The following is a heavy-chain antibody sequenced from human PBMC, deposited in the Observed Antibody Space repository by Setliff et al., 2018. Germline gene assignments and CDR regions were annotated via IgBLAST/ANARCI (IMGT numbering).Heavy chain of an antibody. J-gene: IGHJ4*02. CDR1: GYPFNNYG. D-gene: IGHD3-3*01. V-gene: IGHV1-18*01. CDR2: IGGHNDDP. Sequence: ASVKVSCKASGYPFNNYGISWLRRTPGQGLEWMGWIGGHNDDPLFAQKFQGRVTMTTDTSTTTAYMELKSLRSDDTAVYYCARSWRAGALNHFDYWGQGSRVTVSS. CDR3: ARSWRAGALNHFDY.